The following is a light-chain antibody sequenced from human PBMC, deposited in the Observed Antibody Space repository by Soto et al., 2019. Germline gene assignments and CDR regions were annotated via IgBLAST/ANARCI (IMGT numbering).Light chain of an antibody. V-gene: IGKV3-15*01. CDR2: DAS. CDR3: QQYNDWPRT. J-gene: IGKJ1*01. Sequence: EIVMTQSPATLSVSPGERATLSCRASQSVSSNFAWYQQKPGQAPRLLIYDASTRATGISARISGSGSGTEFTLTISSLQSEDFAVYYCQQYNDWPRTFGQGTKVDIK. CDR1: QSVSSN.